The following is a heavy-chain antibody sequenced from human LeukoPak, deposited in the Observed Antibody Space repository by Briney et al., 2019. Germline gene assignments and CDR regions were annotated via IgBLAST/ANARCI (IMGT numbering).Heavy chain of an antibody. CDR3: AKDRPFLAQPYFDI. CDR1: GFTFSNSA. V-gene: IGHV3-21*04. CDR2: INNVGSHI. J-gene: IGHJ3*02. Sequence: GGSLRLSCAASGFTFSNSAMNWVRQAPGKGLEWVSSINNVGSHIYYADSVKGRFTNSRDNSMNTLYLQMNSLRAEDTAVYYCAKDRPFLAQPYFDIWGQGTMVTVSS.